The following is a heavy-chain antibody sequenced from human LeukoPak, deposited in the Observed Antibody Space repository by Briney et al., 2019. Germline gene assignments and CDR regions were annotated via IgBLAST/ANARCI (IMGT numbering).Heavy chain of an antibody. CDR1: GFTFSSYS. Sequence: GGSLRLSCAASGFTFSSYSMNWVRQAPGKGLEWVSSISSSSSYIYYADSVNGRFTISRDNAKNSLYLQMNSLRAEDTAVYYCAREWLYYYDSSGYYYGSEYFQHWGQGTLVTVSS. J-gene: IGHJ1*01. CDR3: AREWLYYYDSSGYYYGSEYFQH. D-gene: IGHD3-22*01. CDR2: ISSSSSYI. V-gene: IGHV3-21*01.